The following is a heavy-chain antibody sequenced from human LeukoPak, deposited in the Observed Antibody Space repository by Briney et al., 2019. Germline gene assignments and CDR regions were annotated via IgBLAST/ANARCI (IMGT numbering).Heavy chain of an antibody. D-gene: IGHD6-13*01. V-gene: IGHV3-20*04. J-gene: IGHJ4*02. Sequence: PGGSLRLSCAASGLKSDDYGMGWVRHRPGKGLEWVAGINWSGDNSMYAESGRGRFFISRDHADRIIYLQMNSLRGEDTAKYYCAIDLTSNCYSLGSWGQGALVAVSS. CDR1: GLKSDDYG. CDR2: INWSGDNS. CDR3: AIDLTSNCYSLGS.